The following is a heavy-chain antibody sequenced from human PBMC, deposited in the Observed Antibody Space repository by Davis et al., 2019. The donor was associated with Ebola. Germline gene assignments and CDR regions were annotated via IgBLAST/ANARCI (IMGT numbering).Heavy chain of an antibody. J-gene: IGHJ5*02. CDR1: GGSFSGYY. CDR2: INHSGST. CDR3: ARLVGSYSSWFDP. Sequence: SETLSLTCAVYGGSFSGYYWSWIRQPPGKGLEWIGEINHSGSTNYNPSLKSRVTISVDTSKNQFSLKLSSVTAADTAVYYCARLVGSYSSWFDPWGQGTLVTVSS. D-gene: IGHD1-26*01. V-gene: IGHV4-34*01.